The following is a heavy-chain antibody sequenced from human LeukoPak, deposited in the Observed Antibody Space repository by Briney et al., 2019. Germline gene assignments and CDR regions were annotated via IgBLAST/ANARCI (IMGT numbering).Heavy chain of an antibody. CDR3: ARDPWDNNWYNFDP. CDR2: IHGSEST. D-gene: IGHD1/OR15-1a*01. CDR1: GGSISTHH. V-gene: IGHV4-59*11. J-gene: IGHJ5*02. Sequence: SETLSLTCTVSGGSISTHHWNWIRQPPGKGLEYVGNIHGSESTNYNPSLTSRVTISIDTSKKQFSLNLRSVTAADTAVYYCARDPWDNNWYNFDPWGRGTLVTVSS.